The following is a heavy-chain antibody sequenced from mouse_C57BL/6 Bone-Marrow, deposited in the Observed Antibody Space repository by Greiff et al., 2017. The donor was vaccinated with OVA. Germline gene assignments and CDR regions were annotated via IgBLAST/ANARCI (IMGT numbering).Heavy chain of an antibody. CDR3: TGECPLRTTYFDV. CDR1: GYTFTDYE. V-gene: IGHV1-15*01. CDR2: IDPETGGT. Sequence: VQLQESGAELVRPGASVTLSCKASGYTFTDYEMHWVKQTPVHGLEWIGAIDPETGGTAYNQKFKGKAILTSDKSSSTAYMELRSLTSEDSAVYCCTGECPLRTTYFDVWGTGTTVTVSS. J-gene: IGHJ1*03. D-gene: IGHD1-1*01.